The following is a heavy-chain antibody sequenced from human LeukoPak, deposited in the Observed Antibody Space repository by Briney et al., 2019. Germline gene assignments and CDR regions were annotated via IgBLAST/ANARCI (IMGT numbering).Heavy chain of an antibody. CDR3: ARPNRQLVRWQPFDI. J-gene: IGHJ3*02. D-gene: IGHD2-8*01. CDR2: ISQGGST. Sequence: SETLSLTCYVAGGSISGANYYWSWIRQPPGKGLEWIGCISQGGSTYYKPSLKRRVTISMDTSKNQFSLNLNSVTAADTAVYYCARPNRQLVRWQPFDIWGQGTRVTVSS. V-gene: IGHV4-30-2*01. CDR1: GGSISGANYY.